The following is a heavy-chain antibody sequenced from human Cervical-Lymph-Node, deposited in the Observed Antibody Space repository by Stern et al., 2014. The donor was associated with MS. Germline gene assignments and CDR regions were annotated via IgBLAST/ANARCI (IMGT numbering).Heavy chain of an antibody. V-gene: IGHV4-4*07. CDR1: TGSISNYY. D-gene: IGHD6-19*01. CDR2: IYTSGRI. CDR3: ARESTLVTGTLST. Sequence: VQLVESGPGLVKPSMTLSLTCTVSTGSISNYYWSWIRQPAGKGLEWIGRIYTSGRINYNPSLKTPVTMSVDTSKNQFSLKLTSVTAADTAVYYCARESTLVTGTLSTWGQGTLVTVSS. J-gene: IGHJ5*02.